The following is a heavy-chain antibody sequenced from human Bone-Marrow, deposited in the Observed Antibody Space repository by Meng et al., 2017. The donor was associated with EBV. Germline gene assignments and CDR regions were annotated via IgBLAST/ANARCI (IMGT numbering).Heavy chain of an antibody. Sequence: QVQLVTSGTEVKKPGASVKGSCKASGYTFTSYGISWVRQAPGQGLEWMGWISAYNGNTNYAQKLQGRVTMTTDTSTSTAYMELRSLRSDDTAVYYCARLRIVGATSHYFDYWGQGTLVTVSS. CDR3: ARLRIVGATSHYFDY. CDR2: ISAYNGNT. CDR1: GYTFTSYG. V-gene: IGHV1-18*01. J-gene: IGHJ4*02. D-gene: IGHD1-26*01.